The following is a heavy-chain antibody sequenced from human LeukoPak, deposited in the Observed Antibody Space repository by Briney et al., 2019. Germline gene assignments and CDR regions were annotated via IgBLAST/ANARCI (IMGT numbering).Heavy chain of an antibody. CDR1: GGSFSGYY. V-gene: IGHV4-34*01. Sequence: PSETLSLTCAVYGGSFSGYYWSWIRQPPGKGLEWIGEINHSGSTNYNPSLKSRVTISVDTSKNQFSLKLSSVTAADAAVYYYARVKYGSGSYYNYGNNWFDPWGQGTLVTVSS. CDR3: ARVKYGSGSYYNYGNNWFDP. D-gene: IGHD3-10*01. J-gene: IGHJ5*02. CDR2: INHSGST.